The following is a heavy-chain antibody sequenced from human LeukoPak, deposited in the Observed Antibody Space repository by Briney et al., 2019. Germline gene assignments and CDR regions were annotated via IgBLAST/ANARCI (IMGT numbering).Heavy chain of an antibody. D-gene: IGHD3-3*01. J-gene: IGHJ5*02. Sequence: SETLSLTCTVSGGSISSGSYYWSWIRQPAGKGLEWIGRICTSGSTNCNPSLKSRVTISVDTSKNQISLKLSSVTAADTAVYYCARDLSPLLFGVVISQGGFDPWGQGTLVTVSS. V-gene: IGHV4-61*02. CDR3: ARDLSPLLFGVVISQGGFDP. CDR1: GGSISSGSYY. CDR2: ICTSGST.